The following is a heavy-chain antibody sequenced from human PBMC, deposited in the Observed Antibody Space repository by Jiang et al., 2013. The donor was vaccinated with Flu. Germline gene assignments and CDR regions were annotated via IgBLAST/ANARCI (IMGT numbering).Heavy chain of an antibody. CDR2: IYYSGST. V-gene: IGHV4-39*07. CDR3: ASLAVVGATRYYYGMDV. J-gene: IGHJ6*02. CDR1: GGSISSSSYY. Sequence: GLVKPSETLSLTCTVSGGSISSSSYYWDWIRQPPGKGLEWIGSIYYSGSTYYNPSLKSRVTISVDTSKNQFSLKLSSVTAADTAVYYCASLAVVGATRYYYGMDVWGQGTTVTVSS. D-gene: IGHD1-26*01.